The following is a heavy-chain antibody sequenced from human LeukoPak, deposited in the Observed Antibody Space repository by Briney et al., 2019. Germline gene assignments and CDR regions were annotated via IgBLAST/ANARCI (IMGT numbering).Heavy chain of an antibody. J-gene: IGHJ4*02. CDR3: ARDARGPTQAKLRYFDWLLSFDY. CDR2: ISTSSSSI. CDR1: GFTFSGYS. V-gene: IGHV3-21*01. Sequence: GGSLRLSCAASGFTFSGYSMNWVRQAPGKGLEWVSSISTSSSSIYYADSVKGRFTISRDNAKNSLYLQMNSLRAEDTAVYYCARDARGPTQAKLRYFDWLLSFDYWGQGTLVTVSS. D-gene: IGHD3-9*01.